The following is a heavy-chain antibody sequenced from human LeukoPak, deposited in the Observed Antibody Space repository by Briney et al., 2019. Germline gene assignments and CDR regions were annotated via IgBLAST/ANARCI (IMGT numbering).Heavy chain of an antibody. J-gene: IGHJ5*02. CDR2: INHIGTT. Sequence: SETLSLTCAVSGAAITSAYYLGWIRQPPGKGLEWIGCINHIGTTYYNPSLKSRVTISVDTSKNQFSLKLSSVSAADPAVHYCVRGLVAATQGIWFAPWGQGALVTVSS. CDR1: GAAITSAYY. D-gene: IGHD2-15*01. CDR3: VRGLVAATQGIWFAP. V-gene: IGHV4-38-2*01.